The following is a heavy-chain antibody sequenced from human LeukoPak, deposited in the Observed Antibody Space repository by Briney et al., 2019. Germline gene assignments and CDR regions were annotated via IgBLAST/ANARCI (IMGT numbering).Heavy chain of an antibody. CDR3: AKDQATFGIYDYGMDV. CDR1: GFTFSRYA. CDR2: TSFDGSNH. J-gene: IGHJ6*02. V-gene: IGHV3-30-3*01. Sequence: GGSLRLSCAASGFTFSRYALHWVRQAPGKGLEWVALTSFDGSNHYYADFVKGRFTISRDNAKKSLYLQMNSLRDEDTALYFCAKDQATFGIYDYGMDVWGQGTRVTVSS. D-gene: IGHD3-3*01.